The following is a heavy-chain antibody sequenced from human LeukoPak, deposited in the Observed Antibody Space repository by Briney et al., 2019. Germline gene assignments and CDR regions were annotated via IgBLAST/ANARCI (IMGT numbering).Heavy chain of an antibody. CDR2: ISSSGSTI. V-gene: IGHV3-11*01. Sequence: GGSLRLSCAASGFTFSDYYMSWIRQAPGKGLEWVSYISSSGSTIYYADSVKGRFTISRDNSKNTLYLQMNSLRAADTAVYYCAKDHEWELLRVDYWGQGTLVTVSS. CDR3: AKDHEWELLRVDY. D-gene: IGHD1-26*01. CDR1: GFTFSDYY. J-gene: IGHJ4*02.